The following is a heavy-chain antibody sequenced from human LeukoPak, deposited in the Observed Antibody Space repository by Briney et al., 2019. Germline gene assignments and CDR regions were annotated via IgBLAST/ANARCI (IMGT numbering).Heavy chain of an antibody. D-gene: IGHD3-3*01. CDR1: GGSISSGGYS. V-gene: IGHV4-30-2*01. Sequence: PSQTLSLTCAVSGGSISSGGYSWSWIRQPPGTGLEWIGYIYHSGSTYYNPSLKSRVTISVDRSKNQFSLKLSSVTAADTAVYFCAKNDFWSGYYGHWGQGILVTVSS. J-gene: IGHJ4*02. CDR3: AKNDFWSGYYGH. CDR2: IYHSGST.